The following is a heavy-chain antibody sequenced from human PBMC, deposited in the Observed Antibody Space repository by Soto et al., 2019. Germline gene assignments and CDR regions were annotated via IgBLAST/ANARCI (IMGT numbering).Heavy chain of an antibody. Sequence: SETLSLTCTVSGGSISSGGYYWSWIRQHPGKGLEWIGYIYYSGSTYYNPSLKSRVTISVDTSKNQFSLKLSSVTAADTAVYYCAREPIPEASSSGMDVWAKDTTLTVSS. CDR1: GGSISSGGYY. CDR2: IYYSGST. D-gene: IGHD6-6*01. V-gene: IGHV4-31*03. CDR3: AREPIPEASSSGMDV. J-gene: IGHJ6*04.